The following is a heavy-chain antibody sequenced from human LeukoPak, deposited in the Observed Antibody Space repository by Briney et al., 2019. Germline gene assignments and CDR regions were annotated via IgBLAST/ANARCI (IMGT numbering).Heavy chain of an antibody. Sequence: GGSLRLSCAASGFTFSSYGMHWVRQAPGKGLEWVAVISYDGSNKYYADSVKGRFTISRDNSKNTLYLQMNSLRAEDTAVYYCAKDLHVLRYFDWLLGIDYWGQGTLVTVSS. CDR1: GFTFSSYG. CDR3: AKDLHVLRYFDWLLGIDY. CDR2: ISYDGSNK. V-gene: IGHV3-30*18. D-gene: IGHD3-9*01. J-gene: IGHJ4*02.